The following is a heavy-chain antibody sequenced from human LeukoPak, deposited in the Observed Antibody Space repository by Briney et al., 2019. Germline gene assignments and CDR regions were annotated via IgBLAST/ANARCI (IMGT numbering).Heavy chain of an antibody. J-gene: IGHJ6*02. D-gene: IGHD3-22*01. V-gene: IGHV1-2*06. CDR1: GYTFTGYY. CDR3: ARVRRVGIVVVITSRGLDYYGMDV. Sequence: ASVKVSCKASGYTFTGYYMHWVRQAPGQGLEWMGRINPNSGGTNYAQKFQGRVTMTRDTSISTAYMELSRLRSDDTAVYYCARVRRVGIVVVITSRGLDYYGMDVWGQGTTVTVSS. CDR2: INPNSGGT.